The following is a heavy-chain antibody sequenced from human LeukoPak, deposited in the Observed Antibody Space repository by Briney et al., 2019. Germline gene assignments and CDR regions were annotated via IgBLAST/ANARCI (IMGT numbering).Heavy chain of an antibody. CDR3: ATSNPGVGPDD. CDR1: GFTLRNYG. J-gene: IGHJ4*02. V-gene: IGHV3-33*01. Sequence: PGGSLRLSCATSGFTLRNYGMHWVRQAPGKGLEWVAIIWYDSSNKYYADSVRGRFTISKDNSKNTLFLQMDSLRADDTAVYYCATSNPGVGPDDWGQGTLVTVSS. D-gene: IGHD1-26*01. CDR2: IWYDSSNK.